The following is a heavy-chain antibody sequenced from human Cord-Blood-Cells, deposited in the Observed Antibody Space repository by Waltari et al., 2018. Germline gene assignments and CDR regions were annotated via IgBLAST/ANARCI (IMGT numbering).Heavy chain of an antibody. CDR3: ARVYNWNDDAFDI. D-gene: IGHD1-20*01. J-gene: IGHJ3*02. V-gene: IGHV4-38-2*01. CDR1: GYSISSGYY. CDR2: IYHTGST. Sequence: QVQLQESGPGLVKPSETLSLTCAVSGYSISSGYYWGGIRQPPGKGLGWIGRIYHTGSTYYNPTLKSRVTISVDTSKNQFSLKLSSVTAADTAVYYCARVYNWNDDAFDIWGQGTMVTVSS.